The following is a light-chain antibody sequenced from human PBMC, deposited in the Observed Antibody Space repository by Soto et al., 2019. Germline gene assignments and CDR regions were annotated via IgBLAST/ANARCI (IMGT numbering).Light chain of an antibody. J-gene: IGKJ2*01. V-gene: IGKV1-5*03. CDR2: KAS. CDR3: QQYNSYSYT. Sequence: DIQMTQSPSTLSASVGDRVTITCRASQSISSWLAWYQQKPGKDPKLLIYKASSLESGVPSSFGGSGSVTEFTFTISSLQPDDFATYYCQQYNSYSYTVGQGTKLEIK. CDR1: QSISSW.